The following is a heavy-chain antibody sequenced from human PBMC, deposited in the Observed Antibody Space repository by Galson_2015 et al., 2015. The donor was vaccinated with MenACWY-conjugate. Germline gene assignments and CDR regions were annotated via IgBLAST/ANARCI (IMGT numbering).Heavy chain of an antibody. J-gene: IGHJ4*02. V-gene: IGHV3-13*01. CDR3: VGRVSGWFHGFDY. D-gene: IGHD6-19*01. CDR2: IGIAGDT. CDR1: GFTFTNYD. Sequence: SLRLSCAASGFTFTNYDMHWVRQPPGKGLEWVSVIGIAGDTYYLDPVKGRFAISREDGKNSLYLQMISLRVEDTAVYYCVGRVSGWFHGFDYWGQGTLVTVSS.